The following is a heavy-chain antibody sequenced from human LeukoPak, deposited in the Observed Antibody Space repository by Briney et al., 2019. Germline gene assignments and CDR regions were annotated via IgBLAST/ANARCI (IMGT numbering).Heavy chain of an antibody. CDR2: IYYSGNT. V-gene: IGHV4-31*03. Sequence: SETLSLTCTVSGGSISSGGFYWTWIRQHPGKGLEGIGYIYYSGNTYYNPSLKSRLTISVDRSKNQFSLKLTSVTAADTAVYYCARVRMVRGVIGGDFDYWGQGTLVTVSS. J-gene: IGHJ4*02. CDR3: ARVRMVRGVIGGDFDY. CDR1: GGSISSGGFY. D-gene: IGHD3-10*01.